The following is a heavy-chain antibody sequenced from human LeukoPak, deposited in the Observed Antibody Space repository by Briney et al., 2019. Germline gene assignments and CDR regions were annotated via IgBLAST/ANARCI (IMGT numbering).Heavy chain of an antibody. D-gene: IGHD4-17*01. J-gene: IGHJ4*02. Sequence: GGSLRLSCVASGFAFSSYAMSWVRQAPGKGLEWVSAISASAAAKVDAGSVRGRFTISRDNSKNTLYLEMNSLRADDTAVYYCAKPRTTVTSSFDCWGQGTLVTVSS. CDR3: AKPRTTVTSSFDC. CDR1: GFAFSSYA. CDR2: ISASAAAK. V-gene: IGHV3-23*01.